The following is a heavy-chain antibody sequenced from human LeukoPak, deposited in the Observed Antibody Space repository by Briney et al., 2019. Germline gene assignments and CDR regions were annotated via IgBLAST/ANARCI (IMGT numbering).Heavy chain of an antibody. CDR2: IYYSGST. CDR1: GGSISSYY. J-gene: IGHJ6*02. CDR3: ARVGVVGATTGGYYYYGMDV. V-gene: IGHV4-59*01. Sequence: PSETLSLTCTVSGGSISSYYWSWIRQPPGKGLEWIGYIYYSGSTNYNPSLKSRVTISVGTSKNQFSLKLSSVTAADTAVYYCARVGVVGATTGGYYYYGMDVWGQGTTVTVSS. D-gene: IGHD1-26*01.